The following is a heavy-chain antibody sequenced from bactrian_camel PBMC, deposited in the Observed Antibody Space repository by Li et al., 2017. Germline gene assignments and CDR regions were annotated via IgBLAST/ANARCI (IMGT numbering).Heavy chain of an antibody. CDR3: ATSLSGMLTVVPRY. CDR2: IYSDSDT. J-gene: IGHJ4*01. CDR1: GFTFNSYY. V-gene: IGHV3-2*01. D-gene: IGHD1*01. Sequence: LVESGGDLVQPGGSLRLSCVGSGFTFNSYYIHWIRQAPGKGLEWVSSIYSDSDTHYADSVKDRFTLSRDNAKNTVYLQMSRLKSEDTALYSCATSLSGMLTVVPRYWGHGTQVTVS.